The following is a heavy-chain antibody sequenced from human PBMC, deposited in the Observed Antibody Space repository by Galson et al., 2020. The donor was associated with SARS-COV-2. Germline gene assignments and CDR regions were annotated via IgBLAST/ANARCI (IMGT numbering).Heavy chain of an antibody. CDR1: VYTFTGYY. CDR2: INPNSGGT. Sequence: ASVKVSCKASVYTFTGYYMHWVRQAPGQGLEWMGWINPNSGGTNYAQKFQGRVTMTRDTSINIAYMELSRLRSDDTAVYYCARDGTAMVTNGFDIWGQGTMVTVSS. V-gene: IGHV1-2*02. CDR3: ARDGTAMVTNGFDI. J-gene: IGHJ3*02. D-gene: IGHD5-18*01.